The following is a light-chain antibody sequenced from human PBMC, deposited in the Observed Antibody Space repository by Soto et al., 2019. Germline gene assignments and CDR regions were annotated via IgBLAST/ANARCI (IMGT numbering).Light chain of an antibody. Sequence: DIQMTQSPSTLSASVGDRVTITCRAIQSISRWLAWYQQKPGKAPKVLIFDASILASGVPSRFSGSGSGTEFTLTISSLQPDDFATYYCKQYNGYSSWTFGQGTK. CDR3: KQYNGYSSWT. CDR1: QSISRW. J-gene: IGKJ1*01. CDR2: DAS. V-gene: IGKV1-5*01.